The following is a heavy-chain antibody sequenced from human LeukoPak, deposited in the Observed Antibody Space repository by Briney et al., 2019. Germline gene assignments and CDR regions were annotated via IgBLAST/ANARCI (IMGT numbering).Heavy chain of an antibody. J-gene: IGHJ4*02. CDR3: AKDSSSGSYIDY. CDR1: GFTFDDYA. V-gene: IGHV3-9*03. D-gene: IGHD1-26*01. CDR2: ISWNSGSI. Sequence: QSGRSLRLSCAASGFTFDDYAMHWVRHAPGKGLEWVSGISWNSGSIGYADSVKGRFTISRDNAKNSLYLQMNSLRAEDMALYYCAKDSSSGSYIDYWGQGTLVTVSS.